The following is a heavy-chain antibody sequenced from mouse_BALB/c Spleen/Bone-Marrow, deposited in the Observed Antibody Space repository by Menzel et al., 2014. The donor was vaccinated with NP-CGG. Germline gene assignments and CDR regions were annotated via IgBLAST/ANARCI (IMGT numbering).Heavy chain of an antibody. D-gene: IGHD1-1*01. CDR2: INPDSSTI. CDR3: ARQGYYGYSDY. CDR1: GFDFSRYW. V-gene: IGHV4-1*02. Sequence: EVKLEESGSGLVQPGGSLKLSCAASGFDFSRYWMSWVRQAPGKGLEWIGEINPDSSTINYTPSLKDKFIISRDNAKNALYLQMSKVRSEDTALYYCARQGYYGYSDYWGQGTTLTVSS. J-gene: IGHJ2*01.